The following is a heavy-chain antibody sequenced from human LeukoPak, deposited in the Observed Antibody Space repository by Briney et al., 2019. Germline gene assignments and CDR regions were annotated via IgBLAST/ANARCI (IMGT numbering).Heavy chain of an antibody. D-gene: IGHD5-18*01. J-gene: IGHJ4*02. CDR1: GGSISSSSYY. Sequence: KPSETLSLTCTVSGGSISSSSYYWGWIRQPPGKGLEWIGSIYYSGSTYYNPSLKSRVTISVDTSKNQFSLKLSSVTAADTAVYYCARHEVRGYSYGYSFDYWGQGTLVTVSS. CDR2: IYYSGST. CDR3: ARHEVRGYSYGYSFDY. V-gene: IGHV4-39*01.